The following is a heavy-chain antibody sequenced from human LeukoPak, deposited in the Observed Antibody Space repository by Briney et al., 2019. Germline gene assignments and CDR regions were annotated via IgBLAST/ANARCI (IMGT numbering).Heavy chain of an antibody. D-gene: IGHD3-22*01. Sequence: GGSLRLSCAASGFTFSSYSMNWVRQAPGKGLEWVSTISDSGGSTYYADSLKGRFTISRDNYKNTLYLQMNSLRAEDTAVYYCAKVDYYDSSGNYPNWFDPWGQGTLVTVSS. J-gene: IGHJ5*02. CDR2: ISDSGGST. CDR1: GFTFSSYS. V-gene: IGHV3-23*01. CDR3: AKVDYYDSSGNYPNWFDP.